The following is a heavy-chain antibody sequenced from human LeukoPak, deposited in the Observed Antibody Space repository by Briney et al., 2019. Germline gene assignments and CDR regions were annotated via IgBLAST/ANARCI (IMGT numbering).Heavy chain of an antibody. J-gene: IGHJ4*02. CDR1: GFTFDDYA. Sequence: PGRSLRLSCAASGFTFDDYAMHWVRQAPGKGLEWVSAISGSGGSTYYADSVKGRFTISRDNSKNTLYLQMNSLRAEDTAVYYCAKGEGYDFWSGYFPLDYWGQGTLVTVSS. CDR3: AKGEGYDFWSGYFPLDY. D-gene: IGHD3-3*01. V-gene: IGHV3-23*01. CDR2: ISGSGGST.